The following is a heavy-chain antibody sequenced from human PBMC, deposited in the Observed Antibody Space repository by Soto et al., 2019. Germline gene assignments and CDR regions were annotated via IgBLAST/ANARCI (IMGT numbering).Heavy chain of an antibody. CDR2: INHSGST. CDR1: GGSFSGYY. J-gene: IGHJ4*02. V-gene: IGHV4-34*01. Sequence: SETLSLTCAVYGGSFSGYYWSWIRQPPGKGLEWIGEINHSGSTNYNPSLKSRVTISVDTSKNQFSLKLSSVTAADTAVYYCARGVVVVAALYDYWGQGTLVTVSS. D-gene: IGHD2-15*01. CDR3: ARGVVVVAALYDY.